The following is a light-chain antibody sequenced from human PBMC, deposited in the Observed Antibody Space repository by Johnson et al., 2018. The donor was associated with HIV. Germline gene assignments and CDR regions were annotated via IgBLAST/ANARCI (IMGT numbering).Light chain of an antibody. V-gene: IGLV1-51*02. Sequence: QSVLTQPPSVSAAPGQKVTISCSGSSSNIGNNYISWFQHLPGSAPKLLIYEINKRPSGIPDRFSGSKSGTSATLGITGLQTGDEADYYCGTYNSSLGAGAVFGTGTKVTVL. CDR3: GTYNSSLGAGAV. CDR1: SSNIGNNY. CDR2: EIN. J-gene: IGLJ1*01.